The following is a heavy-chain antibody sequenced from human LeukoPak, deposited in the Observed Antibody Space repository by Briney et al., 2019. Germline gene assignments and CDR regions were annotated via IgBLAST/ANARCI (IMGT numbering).Heavy chain of an antibody. Sequence: GGSLRLSCAVSGFTFSSYWMHWVRQAPGKGLVWVSRINSDGSSTSYADSVKGRFTISRDNAKNTLYLQMNSLRAEDTAVYYCARSGSYYEAFDIWGQGTMVTVSS. CDR2: INSDGSST. J-gene: IGHJ3*02. V-gene: IGHV3-74*01. CDR3: ARSGSYYEAFDI. D-gene: IGHD1-26*01. CDR1: GFTFSSYW.